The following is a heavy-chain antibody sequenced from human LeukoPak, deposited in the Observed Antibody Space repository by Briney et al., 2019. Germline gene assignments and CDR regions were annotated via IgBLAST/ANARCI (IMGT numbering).Heavy chain of an antibody. CDR3: ASSPGRIFRSYYYGMDV. CDR1: GGSISSGGYY. D-gene: IGHD2-15*01. Sequence: PSQTLSLTCTVSGGSISSGGYYWSWIRQPPGKGLEWIGYIYYSGSTYYNPSLKSRVTISVDTSKNQFSLKLSSVTAADTAVYYCASSPGRIFRSYYYGMDVWGQGTTVTVSS. V-gene: IGHV4-31*03. CDR2: IYYSGST. J-gene: IGHJ6*02.